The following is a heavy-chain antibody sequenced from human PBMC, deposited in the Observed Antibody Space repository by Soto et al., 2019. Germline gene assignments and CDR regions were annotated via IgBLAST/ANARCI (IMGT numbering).Heavy chain of an antibody. V-gene: IGHV4-59*01. CDR3: ASHYGDYAYFDY. D-gene: IGHD4-17*01. J-gene: IGHJ4*02. CDR2: IYYSGST. Sequence: SETLSLTCTVSGGSISSYYWSWIRQPPGKGLEWIGYIYYSGSTNYNPSLKSRVTISVDTSKNQFSLKLSSVTAADTAVYYCASHYGDYAYFDYWGQGTLVTVSS. CDR1: GGSISSYY.